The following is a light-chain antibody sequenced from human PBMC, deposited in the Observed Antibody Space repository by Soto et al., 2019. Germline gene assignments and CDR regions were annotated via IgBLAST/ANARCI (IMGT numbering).Light chain of an antibody. CDR3: QQFNSYPLT. Sequence: AVQLTQSPSSLSASVGDRVTITCRASQGISSALAWYQQKPGKAPKILIYDASNLESGVPSRFSGSGSGTDFTLTISSLQPEEFATYYCQQFNSYPLTFGGGTKLEIK. CDR2: DAS. CDR1: QGISSA. V-gene: IGKV1-13*02. J-gene: IGKJ4*01.